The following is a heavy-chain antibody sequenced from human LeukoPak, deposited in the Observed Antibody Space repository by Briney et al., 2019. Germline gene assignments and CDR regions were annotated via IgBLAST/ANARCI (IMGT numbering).Heavy chain of an antibody. V-gene: IGHV4-34*01. CDR1: GGSFSGYY. Sequence: PSETLSLTCAVYGGSFSGYYWGWIRQPPGKGLEWIGEINHSGSTNYNPSLKSRVTISVDTSKNQFSLKLSSVTAADTAVYYCARLGRTVVVPAATTNWFDPWGQGTLVTVSS. D-gene: IGHD2-2*01. J-gene: IGHJ5*02. CDR3: ARLGRTVVVPAATTNWFDP. CDR2: INHSGST.